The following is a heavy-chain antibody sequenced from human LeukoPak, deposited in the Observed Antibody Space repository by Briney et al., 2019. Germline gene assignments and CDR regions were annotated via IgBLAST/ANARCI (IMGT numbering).Heavy chain of an antibody. V-gene: IGHV3-33*06. Sequence: GGSLRLSCAASGFTFSSYGMHWVRQAPGKELEWVAVIWYDGSNKYYADSVKGRFTISRDNSKNTLYLQMNSLRAEDTAVYYCAKDGCSSTSRGLCSFDPWGQGTLVTVSS. CDR2: IWYDGSNK. J-gene: IGHJ5*02. CDR3: AKDGCSSTSRGLCSFDP. D-gene: IGHD2-2*01. CDR1: GFTFSSYG.